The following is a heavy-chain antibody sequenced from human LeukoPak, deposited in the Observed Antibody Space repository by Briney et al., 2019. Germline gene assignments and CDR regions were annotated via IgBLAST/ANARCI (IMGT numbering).Heavy chain of an antibody. D-gene: IGHD2-2*01. CDR3: ARGRSTSVSYYYGMDV. CDR2: IYSGGST. V-gene: IGHV3-53*01. CDR1: GFTVSSNH. J-gene: IGHJ6*02. Sequence: GGSLRLSCAASGFTVSSNHMSWVRQAPGKGLEWVSVIYSGGSTYYADSVKGRFTISRDNSKNTLYLQMHSLRAEDTAVYYCARGRSTSVSYYYGMDVWGQGTTVTVSS.